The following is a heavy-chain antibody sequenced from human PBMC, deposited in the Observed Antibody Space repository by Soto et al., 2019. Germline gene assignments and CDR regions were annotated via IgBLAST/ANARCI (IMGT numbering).Heavy chain of an antibody. CDR2: MYHSGTT. CDR3: ARVAFGPIDY. J-gene: IGHJ4*02. D-gene: IGHD3-16*01. V-gene: IGHV4-38-2*02. Sequence: SETLSLTCTVSNYSISSGYYWGWIRQSPGEGLEWIVSMYHSGTTYYNPSLKSRVTISIDTSKNQFSLKLMSVTSADTAVYFCARVAFGPIDYWGQGTLVTVSS. CDR1: NYSISSGYY.